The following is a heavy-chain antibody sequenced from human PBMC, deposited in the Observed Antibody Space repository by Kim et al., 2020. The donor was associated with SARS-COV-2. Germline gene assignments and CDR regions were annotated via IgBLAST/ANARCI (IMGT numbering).Heavy chain of an antibody. CDR3: ARARGGSAPGLFDN. Sequence: GGSLRLSCAASGFTFDDYGMSWVRQAPGKRLVWGSSINWNGGSTTYADSVKGRFTISRHNAKISLFLQMTSLRVEDTALYHCARARGGSAPGLFDNWGQG. D-gene: IGHD6-13*01. J-gene: IGHJ4*02. CDR2: INWNGGST. CDR1: GFTFDDYG. V-gene: IGHV3-20*01.